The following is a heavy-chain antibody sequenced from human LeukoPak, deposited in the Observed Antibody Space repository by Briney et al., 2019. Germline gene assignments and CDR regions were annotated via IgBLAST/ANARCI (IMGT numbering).Heavy chain of an antibody. D-gene: IGHD3-9*01. CDR3: ARDPYDIMTGSYTFFDY. J-gene: IGHJ4*02. Sequence: ASVKVSCKTSGYTFTSFGISWVRLAPGQGLEWMGWISGPNANTHYAQKFQGRVIMTRDTSTSTAYMELRSLRADDTAVYYCARDPYDIMTGSYTFFDYWGQGTLVTVSS. V-gene: IGHV1-18*01. CDR2: ISGPNANT. CDR1: GYTFTSFG.